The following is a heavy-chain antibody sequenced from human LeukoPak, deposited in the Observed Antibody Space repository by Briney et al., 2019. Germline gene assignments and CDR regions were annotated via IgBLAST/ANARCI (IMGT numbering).Heavy chain of an antibody. Sequence: GGSLRLSCAASGFTFSSYAMHWVRQAPGKGLEWVAVIWYDGSNKCYADSVKGRFTISRDNSKNTLYLQMNSLRVEDTAVYYCAKGSDYDSSGNNAFDIWGQGTMVTVSS. J-gene: IGHJ3*02. V-gene: IGHV3-33*06. CDR2: IWYDGSNK. CDR3: AKGSDYDSSGNNAFDI. CDR1: GFTFSSYA. D-gene: IGHD3-22*01.